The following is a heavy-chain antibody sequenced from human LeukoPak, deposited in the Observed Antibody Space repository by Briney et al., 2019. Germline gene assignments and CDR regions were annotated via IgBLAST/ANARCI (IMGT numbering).Heavy chain of an antibody. J-gene: IGHJ4*02. CDR1: GYTLTELS. V-gene: IGHV1-24*01. CDR2: FDPEDGET. Sequence: ASVNVSCKVSGYTLTELSMHWVRQAPGKGLEWMGGFDPEDGETIYAQKFQGRVTMTEDTSTDTAYMELSSLRSEDTAVYYCATPYSSGWLEWLYLLVWGQGTLVTVSS. D-gene: IGHD6-19*01. CDR3: ATPYSSGWLEWLYLLV.